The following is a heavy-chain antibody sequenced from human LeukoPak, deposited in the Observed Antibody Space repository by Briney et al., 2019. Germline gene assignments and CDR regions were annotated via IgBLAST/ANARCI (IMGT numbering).Heavy chain of an antibody. CDR2: INSSGSTI. D-gene: IGHD6-13*01. Sequence: PGGSLRLSCAASGFTFSDYYMSWIRQAPGKGLEWVSYINSSGSTIYYADSVKGRFTISRDNAKNSLYLQMNSLRAEDTAVYYCARLPSSSRWDFDYWGQGTLVTVSS. CDR1: GFTFSDYY. V-gene: IGHV3-11*01. J-gene: IGHJ4*02. CDR3: ARLPSSSRWDFDY.